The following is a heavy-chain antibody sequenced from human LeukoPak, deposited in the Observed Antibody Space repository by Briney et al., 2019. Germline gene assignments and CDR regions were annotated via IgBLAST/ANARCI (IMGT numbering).Heavy chain of an antibody. D-gene: IGHD2-21*01. V-gene: IGHV4-59*08. CDR2: IYYSGST. J-gene: IGHJ5*02. CDR1: GGSSSSSS. CDR3: VRRQQTGGDNGLHNWFDP. Sequence: KSSETLSLTCTVSGGSSSSSSWNWIRQPPGKGLEWIGYIYYSGSTKYNPSLESRVTISVDTSKNQISLKLRSVTAADTAIYYCVRRQQTGGDNGLHNWFDPWGQGTLVTVSS.